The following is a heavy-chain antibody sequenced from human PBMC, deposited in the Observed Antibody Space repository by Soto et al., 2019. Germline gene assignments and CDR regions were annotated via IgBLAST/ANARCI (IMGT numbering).Heavy chain of an antibody. Sequence: SETLSLTCAVYGGSFSGYYWSWIRQPPGKGLEWIGEINHSGSTNYNPSLKSRVTVSVDTSKNQFYLKLSSVTAADTAVYYCARNSIAARLGGVDYWGQGTLVTVSS. CDR2: INHSGST. D-gene: IGHD6-6*01. V-gene: IGHV4-34*01. CDR1: GGSFSGYY. CDR3: ARNSIAARLGGVDY. J-gene: IGHJ4*02.